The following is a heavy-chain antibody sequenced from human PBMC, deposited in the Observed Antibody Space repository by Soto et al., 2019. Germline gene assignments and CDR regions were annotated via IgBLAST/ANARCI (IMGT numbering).Heavy chain of an antibody. V-gene: IGHV4-30-2*01. Sequence: QLQLQESGSGLVKPSQTLSLTCVVSGGSSSRGGYSWNWIRLPPERGLEWVGLIYHTGSTFYNPYLKSRVTRSADRTKNQASLRLSAVTDAETAVYYCSSAREGGDDGYFDDWGQGMLVTVSS. CDR1: GGSSSRGGYS. CDR3: SSAREGGDDGYFDD. CDR2: IYHTGST. J-gene: IGHJ4*02. D-gene: IGHD2-21*02.